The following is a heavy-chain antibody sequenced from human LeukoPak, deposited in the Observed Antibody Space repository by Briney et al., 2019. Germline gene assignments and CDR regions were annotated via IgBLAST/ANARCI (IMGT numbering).Heavy chain of an antibody. Sequence: SVKVSCKASGGTFSSYAISWVRQAPGQGLEWMGGIIPIFGTANYAQKFQGRVTITTDESTSTAYMELSSLRSEDTAVYYRARAQIGYSSGWYETAGGWHFDYWGQGTLVTVSS. D-gene: IGHD6-19*01. V-gene: IGHV1-69*05. CDR3: ARAQIGYSSGWYETAGGWHFDY. CDR2: IIPIFGTA. CDR1: GGTFSSYA. J-gene: IGHJ4*02.